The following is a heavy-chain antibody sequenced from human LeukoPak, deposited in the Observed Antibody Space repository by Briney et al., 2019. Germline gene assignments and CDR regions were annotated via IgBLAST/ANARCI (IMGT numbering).Heavy chain of an antibody. CDR1: GFTFSTYA. CDR2: INHSGST. Sequence: GSLRLSCTASGFTFSTYAMSWVRQPPGKGLEWIGEINHSGSTNYNPSLKSRVTISVDTSKNQFSLKLSSVTAADTAVYYCARGIYDSSGHFDYWGQGTLVTVSS. CDR3: ARGIYDSSGHFDY. J-gene: IGHJ4*02. V-gene: IGHV4-34*01. D-gene: IGHD3-22*01.